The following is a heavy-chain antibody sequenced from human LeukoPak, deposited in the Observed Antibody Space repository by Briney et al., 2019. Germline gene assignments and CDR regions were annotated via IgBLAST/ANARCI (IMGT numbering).Heavy chain of an antibody. V-gene: IGHV4-59*01. CDR1: GGSISSYY. CDR3: ARDFRRWFDP. J-gene: IGHJ5*02. CDR2: IYYSGST. Sequence: PSETLSLTCTVSGGSISSYYWSWIRQPPGKGLEWIGYIYYSGSTNYNPSLKSRVTISVDTSKNQFSLKLSSVTAADTAEYYCARDFRRWFDPWGQGTLVSVSS.